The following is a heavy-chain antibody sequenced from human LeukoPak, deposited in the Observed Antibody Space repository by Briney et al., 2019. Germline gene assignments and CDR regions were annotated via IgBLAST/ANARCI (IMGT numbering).Heavy chain of an antibody. J-gene: IGHJ3*02. CDR2: IIPIFGTT. V-gene: IGHV1-69*13. CDR1: GGTFSSYA. CDR3: ARPTTYYYDSSTYHVGGFDI. Sequence: SVKVSCKASGGTFSSYAISWVRQAPGQGLEWMGGIIPIFGTTNYAQKFQGRVTITADESTNTAYMELSSLRSEDTAVYYCARPTTYYYDSSTYHVGGFDIWGQGTMVTVSS. D-gene: IGHD3-22*01.